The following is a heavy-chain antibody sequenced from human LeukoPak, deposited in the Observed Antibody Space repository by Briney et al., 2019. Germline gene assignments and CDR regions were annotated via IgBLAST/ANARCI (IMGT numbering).Heavy chain of an antibody. CDR2: ISYDGSNK. CDR1: GFTFSSYA. Sequence: GGSLRLSCAASGFTFSSYAMHWVRQAPGKGLEWVAVISYDGSNKYCADSVKGRFTISRDNSKNTLYLQMNSLRAEDTAVYYCARDLVVTDRFDYWGQGTLVTVSS. D-gene: IGHD2-21*02. V-gene: IGHV3-30-3*01. J-gene: IGHJ4*02. CDR3: ARDLVVTDRFDY.